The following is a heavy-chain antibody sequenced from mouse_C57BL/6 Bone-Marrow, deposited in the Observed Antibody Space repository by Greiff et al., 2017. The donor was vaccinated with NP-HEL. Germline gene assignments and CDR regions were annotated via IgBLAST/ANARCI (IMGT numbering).Heavy chain of an antibody. CDR2: IDPSDSYT. CDR1: GYTFTSYW. CDR3: ARYPY. Sequence: QVQLQQPGAELVMPGASVQLSCKASGYTFTSYWMHWVKQRPGQGLEWIGEIDPSDSYTNYNQKFKGKSTLTVDKSSSTAYMQLSSLTSEDSAVYYCARYPYWGQGTSVTVSS. V-gene: IGHV1-69*01. J-gene: IGHJ4*01.